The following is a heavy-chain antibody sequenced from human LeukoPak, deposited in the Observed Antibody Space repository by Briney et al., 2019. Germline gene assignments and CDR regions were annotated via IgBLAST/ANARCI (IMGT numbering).Heavy chain of an antibody. V-gene: IGHV3-15*01. CDR2: IKSKTDGGTT. CDR1: GFTFSNAW. J-gene: IGHJ4*02. D-gene: IGHD2-2*01. Sequence: GGSLRLSCAASGFTFSNAWMSWVRQAPGKGLEWVGPIKSKTDGGTTDYAAPVKGRFTISRDDSKNTLYLQMNSLKTEDTAVYYCTTAAPYCSSTSCLDYWGQGTLVTVSS. CDR3: TTAAPYCSSTSCLDY.